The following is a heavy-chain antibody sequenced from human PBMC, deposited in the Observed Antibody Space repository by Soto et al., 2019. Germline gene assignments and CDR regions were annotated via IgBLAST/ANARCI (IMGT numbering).Heavy chain of an antibody. J-gene: IGHJ5*02. CDR3: ARSVDYGDYDWFDP. CDR2: IYYSGST. D-gene: IGHD4-17*01. Sequence: QVQLQESGPGLVKPSQTLSLTCTVSGGSISSGGYYWSWIRQHPGKGLEWIGYIYYSGSTYYNPSLKSRVTISVDTSKNQFSLKLSSVTAAVTAVYYCARSVDYGDYDWFDPWGQGTLVTVSS. V-gene: IGHV4-31*03. CDR1: GGSISSGGYY.